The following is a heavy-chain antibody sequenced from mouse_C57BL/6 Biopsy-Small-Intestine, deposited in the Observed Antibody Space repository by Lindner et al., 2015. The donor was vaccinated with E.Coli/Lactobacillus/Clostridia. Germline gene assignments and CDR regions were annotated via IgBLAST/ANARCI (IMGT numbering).Heavy chain of an antibody. Sequence: LQESGAELARPGASVKLSCKASGYTFTSYGISWVKQRTGQGLEWIGEIYPRSGNTYYNEKFKGKATLTADKSSSTAYMELRSLTSEDSAVYFCARNWNYYGSEYWYFDVWGTGTTVTVSS. CDR1: GYTFTSYG. D-gene: IGHD1-1*01. V-gene: IGHV1-81*01. CDR2: IYPRSGNT. CDR3: ARNWNYYGSEYWYFDV. J-gene: IGHJ1*03.